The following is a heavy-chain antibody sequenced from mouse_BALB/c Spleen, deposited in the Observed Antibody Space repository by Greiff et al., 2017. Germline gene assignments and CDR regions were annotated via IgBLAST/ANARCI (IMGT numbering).Heavy chain of an antibody. CDR1: GYTFTSYW. CDR3: ARGNYGAY. D-gene: IGHD2-1*01. Sequence: VQLQQSGAELARPGASVKLSCKASGYTFTSYWMQWVKQRPGQGLEWIGAIYPGDGDTRYTQKFKGKATLTADKSSSTAYMQLSSLASEDSAVYYCARGNYGAYWGQGTLVTVSA. CDR2: IYPGDGDT. J-gene: IGHJ3*01. V-gene: IGHV1-87*01.